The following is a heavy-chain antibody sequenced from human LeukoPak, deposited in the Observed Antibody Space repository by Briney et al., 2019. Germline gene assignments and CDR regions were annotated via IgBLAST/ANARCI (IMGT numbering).Heavy chain of an antibody. CDR2: ISSSGSTI. CDR1: GFTFSSYS. V-gene: IGHV3-48*04. J-gene: IGHJ4*02. Sequence: GGSLRLSCAASGFTFSSYSMNWVRQAPGKGLEWVSYISSSGSTIYYADSVKGRFTISRDNAKNSLYLQMNSLRAEDTAVYYCARERYRSFDYWGQGTLVTVSS. D-gene: IGHD1-26*01. CDR3: ARERYRSFDY.